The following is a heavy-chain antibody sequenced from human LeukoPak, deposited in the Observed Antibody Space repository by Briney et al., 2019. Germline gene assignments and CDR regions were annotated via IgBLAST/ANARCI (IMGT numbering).Heavy chain of an antibody. V-gene: IGHV1-8*01. Sequence: ASVKVSCRASGYTFTIYDINWVRQATGQGLEWMGWMNPNSGNTGYAQKFQGRGTITRNTSISTAYMELSSLRSEGTAVYYCARGQMGRGAARRVDYWGQGTLVTVSS. CDR2: MNPNSGNT. CDR3: ARGQMGRGAARRVDY. D-gene: IGHD6-6*01. CDR1: GYTFTIYD. J-gene: IGHJ4*02.